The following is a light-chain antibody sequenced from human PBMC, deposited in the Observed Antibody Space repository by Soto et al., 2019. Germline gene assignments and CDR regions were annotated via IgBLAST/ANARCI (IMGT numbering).Light chain of an antibody. CDR3: MQSLHLPIT. Sequence: DVMMTQTPLSLSVTPGQPASISCKSSQSLLHSDGKTYLYWYLQKAGQPPKLLIYEVSNRFSGVRGTFNGSGSGTDFTLTISRVEAEHVGLYYCMQSLHLPITFVQGTRLEIK. J-gene: IGKJ5*01. V-gene: IGKV2D-29*01. CDR1: QSLLHSDGKTY. CDR2: EVS.